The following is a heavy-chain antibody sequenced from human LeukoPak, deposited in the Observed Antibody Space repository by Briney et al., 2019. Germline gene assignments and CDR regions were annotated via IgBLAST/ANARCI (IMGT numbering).Heavy chain of an antibody. CDR2: ITRGFTP. V-gene: IGHV3-23*01. CDR3: PKDYYDALVGDVFLEY. D-gene: IGHD1-26*01. Sequence: GGSLTLFCAASGLTYSNYAMRWLRPAAGKGVAGVYGITRGFTPHLSDSVKGRFTLSRDNSKNTSHLPMNSLRADGTAVCYCPKDYYDALVGDVFLEYWGQGTLVTVSS. J-gene: IGHJ4*02. CDR1: GLTYSNYA.